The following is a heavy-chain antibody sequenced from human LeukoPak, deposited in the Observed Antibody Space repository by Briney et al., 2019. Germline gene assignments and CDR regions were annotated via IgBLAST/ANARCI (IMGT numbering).Heavy chain of an antibody. CDR2: ISSSSSYI. J-gene: IGHJ4*02. V-gene: IGHV3-21*01. D-gene: IGHD3-3*01. CDR1: GFTFSSYS. CDR3: ARAQGRFLEEPIGY. Sequence: PGGSLRLSCAASGFTFSSYSMNWVRQAPGKGLEWVSSISSSSSYIYYADSVKGRFTISRDNAKNSLYLQMNSLRAEDTAVYYCARAQGRFLEEPIGYWGQGTLVTVSS.